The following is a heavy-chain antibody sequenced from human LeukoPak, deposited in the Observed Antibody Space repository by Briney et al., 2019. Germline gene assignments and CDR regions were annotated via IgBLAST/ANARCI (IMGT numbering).Heavy chain of an antibody. CDR2: ISGSGGST. J-gene: IGHJ4*02. V-gene: IGHV3-23*01. CDR1: GFTFSSYA. CDR3: AKGTLGYCSSTSCYVGHFDY. Sequence: GGSLRLSCAASGFTFSSYAMSWVRQAPGKGLEWASAISGSGGSTYYADSVKGRFTISRDNSKNTLYLQMNSLRAEDTAVYYCAKGTLGYCSSTSCYVGHFDYWGQGTLVTVSS. D-gene: IGHD2-2*01.